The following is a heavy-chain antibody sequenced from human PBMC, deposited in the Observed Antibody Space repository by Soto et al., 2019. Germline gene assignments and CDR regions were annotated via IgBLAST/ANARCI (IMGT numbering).Heavy chain of an antibody. D-gene: IGHD3-10*01. J-gene: IGHJ4*02. CDR2: ITGGGDST. CDR3: TFRGVSSNRVY. Sequence: QLLESGGGLVQPGGSLRLSCAASGFDFRGNDMSWVRQAPGKGLEWVSSITGGGDSTYYADPVKGRFTISRDNSKNTVFLQMSGLRPEDSAVYYCTFRGVSSNRVYWAQGTLVTVSS. CDR1: GFDFRGND. V-gene: IGHV3-23*01.